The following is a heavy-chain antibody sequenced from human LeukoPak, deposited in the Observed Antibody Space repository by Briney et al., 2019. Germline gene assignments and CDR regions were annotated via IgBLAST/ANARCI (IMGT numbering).Heavy chain of an antibody. J-gene: IGHJ4*02. D-gene: IGHD2/OR15-2a*01. Sequence: PSETLSLTCTVSGGSINNYFWSWIRQPPGKGLEWIEYIYDSGSTNYNPSLKSRLTISIDTSNNQFSLKLRSVTAADTAVYFCARDPGNSYYYFDHWGQGSLVTVSS. CDR2: IYDSGST. CDR3: ARDPGNSYYYFDH. V-gene: IGHV4-59*01. CDR1: GGSINNYF.